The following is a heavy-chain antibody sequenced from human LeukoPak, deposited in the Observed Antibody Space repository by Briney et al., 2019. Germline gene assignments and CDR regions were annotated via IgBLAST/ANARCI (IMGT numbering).Heavy chain of an antibody. D-gene: IGHD6-13*01. Sequence: SETLSLTCAVYGGFFSGYYWSWIRQPPGKGLEWIGEINHSGSTNYNPSLKSRVTISVDTSKNQFSLKLSSVTAADTAVYYCARRCSSSWYVLRPIHFDYWGQGTLVTVSS. CDR1: GGFFSGYY. V-gene: IGHV4-34*01. CDR2: INHSGST. CDR3: ARRCSSSWYVLRPIHFDY. J-gene: IGHJ4*02.